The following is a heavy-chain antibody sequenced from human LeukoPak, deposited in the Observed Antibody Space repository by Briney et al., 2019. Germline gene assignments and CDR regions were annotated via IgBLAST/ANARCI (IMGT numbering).Heavy chain of an antibody. V-gene: IGHV4-59*12. CDR2: IYYSGST. D-gene: IGHD4-17*01. Sequence: SSETLSLTCTVSGGSISSYYWSWIRQPPGKGLEWIGYIYYSGSTNYNPSLKSRVTISVDTPKNQFSLKLSSVTAADTAVYYCARGHPLRCPRCYYYYMDVWGKGTTVTVSS. CDR1: GGSISSYY. CDR3: ARGHPLRCPRCYYYYMDV. J-gene: IGHJ6*03.